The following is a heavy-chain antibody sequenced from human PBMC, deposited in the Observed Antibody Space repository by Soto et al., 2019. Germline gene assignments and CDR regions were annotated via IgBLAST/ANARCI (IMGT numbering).Heavy chain of an antibody. CDR2: IYYSGST. CDR1: GGSISSGGYY. Sequence: PSETLSLTCTVSGGSISSGGYYWSWIRQPPGKGLERIGYIYYSGSTNYNPSLKSRVTISVDTSKNQFSLKLSSVTAADTAVYYCARHPSRYYDIFIPNNWFDPWGQGTLVTVSS. CDR3: ARHPSRYYDIFIPNNWFDP. J-gene: IGHJ5*02. V-gene: IGHV4-61*08. D-gene: IGHD3-9*01.